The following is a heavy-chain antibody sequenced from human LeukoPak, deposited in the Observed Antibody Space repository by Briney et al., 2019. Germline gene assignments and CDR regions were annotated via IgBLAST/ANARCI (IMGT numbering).Heavy chain of an antibody. J-gene: IGHJ4*02. CDR3: ARRHYYDSSGSLNFDY. V-gene: IGHV5-10-1*01. CDR2: IDPSDSYT. CDR1: GYSFTSYW. Sequence: GESLKISCKGSGYSFTSYWISWVRQMPGKGLEWMGRIDPSDSYTNYSPPFQGHVTISADKSISTAYLQWSSLKASDTAMYYCARRHYYDSSGSLNFDYWGQGTLVTVSS. D-gene: IGHD3-22*01.